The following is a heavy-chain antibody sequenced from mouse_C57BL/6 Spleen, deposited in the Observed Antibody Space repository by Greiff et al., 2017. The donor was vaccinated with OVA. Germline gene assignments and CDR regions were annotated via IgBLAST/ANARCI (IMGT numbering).Heavy chain of an antibody. CDR1: AKTFLDNK. Sequence: QVQLQQSGAELVRPGASLRLSGKAWAKTFLDNKMNWVKQTPLHGLEWIGAIDPETGGTAYNQKFKGKAILTADKSSSTAYMELRSLTSEDSAVYYCTRGGYRGAMDYWGQGTSVTVSS. D-gene: IGHD2-14*01. CDR3: TRGGYRGAMDY. J-gene: IGHJ4*01. V-gene: IGHV1-15*01. CDR2: IDPETGGT.